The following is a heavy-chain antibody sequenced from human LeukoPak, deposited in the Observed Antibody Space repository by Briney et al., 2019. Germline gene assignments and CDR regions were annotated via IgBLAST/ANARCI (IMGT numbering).Heavy chain of an antibody. J-gene: IGHJ4*02. Sequence: GGSLRLSCAASGFTFSSYSMNWVRQAPGKGLEWVSSISSSSSYIYYADSVKGRFTISRDNAKNSLYLQMNSLRAEDTAVYYCARARETSGWYDYWGQGTLVTVSS. D-gene: IGHD6-19*01. CDR1: GFTFSSYS. CDR3: ARARETSGWYDY. V-gene: IGHV3-21*01. CDR2: ISSSSSYI.